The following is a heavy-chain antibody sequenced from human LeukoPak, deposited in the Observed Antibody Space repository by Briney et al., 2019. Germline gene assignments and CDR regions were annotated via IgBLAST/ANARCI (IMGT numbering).Heavy chain of an antibody. J-gene: IGHJ4*02. CDR1: GFTFDDYA. CDR3: AKDARGYSSSFGYFDY. V-gene: IGHV3-9*01. Sequence: SLILSCAASGFTFDDYAMHWVRQAPGKGLEWVSGISWNSGSIGYADSVKGRFTISRDNAKNSLYLQMNSLRAEDTALYYCAKDARGYSSSFGYFDYWGQGTLVTVSS. CDR2: ISWNSGSI. D-gene: IGHD6-6*01.